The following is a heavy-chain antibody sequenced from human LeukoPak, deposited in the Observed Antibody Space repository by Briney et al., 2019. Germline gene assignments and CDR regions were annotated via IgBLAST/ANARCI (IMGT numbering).Heavy chain of an antibody. CDR3: ARGFSGSYGAFDV. D-gene: IGHD1-26*01. Sequence: GGSLRLSCAASGFTITNNYMTWVRQAPGEGLDWVSPIYSGGGTYYVDSVKGRFTISRDTSKNTLHLQMNSLRAEDTAVYYCARGFSGSYGAFDVWGQGTMVTVSS. J-gene: IGHJ3*01. CDR1: GFTITNNY. V-gene: IGHV3-66*01. CDR2: IYSGGGT.